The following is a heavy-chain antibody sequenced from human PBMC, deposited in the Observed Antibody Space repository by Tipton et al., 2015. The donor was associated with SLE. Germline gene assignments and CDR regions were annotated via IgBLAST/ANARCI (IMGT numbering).Heavy chain of an antibody. J-gene: IGHJ4*02. V-gene: IGHV3-48*01. CDR3: SRAGAVRPPDY. Sequence: SLRLSCSASGFTLSAYNMNWVRQAPGKGLEWVSYISSSSTTIYYADSVRGRFTVSRDNAKNSLYLQMNNLGAEEPAVYYCSRAGAVRPPDYWGQGTLVTVSS. D-gene: IGHD6-6*01. CDR1: GFTLSAYN. CDR2: ISSSSTTI.